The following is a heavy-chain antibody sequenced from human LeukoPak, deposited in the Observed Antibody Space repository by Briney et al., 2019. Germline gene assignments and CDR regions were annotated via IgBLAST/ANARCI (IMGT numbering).Heavy chain of an antibody. CDR3: ARVGVTHAFDY. J-gene: IGHJ4*02. V-gene: IGHV4-39*01. Sequence: PSETLSLTCTVSGGSISSSSYYWGWIRQPPGKGLEWIGSIYYSGSTYYNPSLKSRVTISVDTSKNQFSLKLSPVTAADTAVYYCARVGVTHAFDYWGQGTLVTVPS. CDR1: GGSISSSSYY. CDR2: IYYSGST. D-gene: IGHD2-21*02.